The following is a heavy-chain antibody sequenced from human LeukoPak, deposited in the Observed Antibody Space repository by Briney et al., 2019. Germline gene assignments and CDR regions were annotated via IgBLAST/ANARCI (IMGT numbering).Heavy chain of an antibody. V-gene: IGHV3-30*02. CDR1: GFTVSSNY. CDR3: ARSFTVVTHYFDY. CDR2: IRYDGSNK. J-gene: IGHJ4*02. Sequence: PGGSLRLSCAASGFTVSSNYMTWVRQAPGKGLEWVAFIRYDGSNKYYADSVKGRFTISRDNSKNTLYLQMNSLRAEDTAVYYCARSFTVVTHYFDYWGQGTLVTVSS. D-gene: IGHD4-23*01.